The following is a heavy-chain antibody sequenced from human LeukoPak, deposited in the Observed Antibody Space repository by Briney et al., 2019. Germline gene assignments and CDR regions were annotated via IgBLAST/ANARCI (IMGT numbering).Heavy chain of an antibody. Sequence: SETLSLTCAVYGGSFSGYYWSWIRQPPGKGLEWIGEINHSGSTNYNPSLKSRVTISVDTSKNQFSLKLSSVTAADTAVYYCARGRNYYGAHMDVWGKGTTVTVSS. V-gene: IGHV4-34*01. CDR3: ARGRNYYGAHMDV. J-gene: IGHJ6*03. D-gene: IGHD3-10*01. CDR1: GGSFSGYY. CDR2: INHSGST.